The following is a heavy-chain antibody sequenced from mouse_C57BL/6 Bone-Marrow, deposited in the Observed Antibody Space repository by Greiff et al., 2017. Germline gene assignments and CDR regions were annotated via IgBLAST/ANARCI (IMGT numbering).Heavy chain of an antibody. Sequence: QVQLQQPGAELVKPGASVKMSCKASGYTFTSYWITWVKQRPGQGLEWIGDIYPGSGSTNYNEKFKSKATLTVDTSSSTSYMQLSSLTSEDSAVYYCARPYYSNSWYFDVWGTGTTVTVSS. CDR2: IYPGSGST. J-gene: IGHJ1*03. CDR3: ARPYYSNSWYFDV. CDR1: GYTFTSYW. D-gene: IGHD2-5*01. V-gene: IGHV1-55*01.